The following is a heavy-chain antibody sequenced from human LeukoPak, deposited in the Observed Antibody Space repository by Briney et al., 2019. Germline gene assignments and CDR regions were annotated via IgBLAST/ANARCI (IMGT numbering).Heavy chain of an antibody. V-gene: IGHV4-39*01. CDR2: IYYSGST. Sequence: PSETLSLTCTVSGGSISSSSYYWGWIRQPPGKGLEWIGSIYYSGSTLYNPSLTSRVTISVDTSKNQFSLKLSSVTAADTAVYYCARAIKYCSGGSCYNWFDPWGQGTLVTVSS. CDR1: GGSISSSSYY. CDR3: ARAIKYCSGGSCYNWFDP. J-gene: IGHJ5*02. D-gene: IGHD2-15*01.